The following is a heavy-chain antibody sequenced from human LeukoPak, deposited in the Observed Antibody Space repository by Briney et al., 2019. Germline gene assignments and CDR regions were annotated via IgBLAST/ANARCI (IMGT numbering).Heavy chain of an antibody. Sequence: GGSLRLSCAASRFTFSSYAMSWVRQAPGKGLEWVSAISGSGGSTYYADSVKGRFTISRDNSKNTLYLQMNSLRAEDTAVYYCAKAFSPLVIVVIGYFDYWGQGTLVTVSS. J-gene: IGHJ4*02. CDR2: ISGSGGST. CDR3: AKAFSPLVIVVIGYFDY. V-gene: IGHV3-23*01. D-gene: IGHD3-22*01. CDR1: RFTFSSYA.